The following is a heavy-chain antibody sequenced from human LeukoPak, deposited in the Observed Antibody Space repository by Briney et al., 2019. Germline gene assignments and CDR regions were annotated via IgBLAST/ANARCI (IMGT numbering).Heavy chain of an antibody. J-gene: IGHJ6*03. D-gene: IGHD1-7*01. V-gene: IGHV3-53*01. CDR3: ARAPNYPPYYMDV. CDR2: IYSGVST. Sequence: GGSLRLSCAASGFTVSSNYMSWVRQAPGKGLEWVSIIYSGVSTYYADPVKGGFTISRDNSKNTLYLQMNSLRAEDTAVYYCARAPNYPPYYMDVWGKGTTVTISS. CDR1: GFTVSSNY.